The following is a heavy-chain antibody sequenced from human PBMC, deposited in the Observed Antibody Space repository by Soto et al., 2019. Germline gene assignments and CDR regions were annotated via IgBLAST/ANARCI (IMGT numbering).Heavy chain of an antibody. V-gene: IGHV1-69*13. CDR3: AHSHVDTAMAYEAYYFDY. CDR1: GGTFSSYA. CDR2: IIPIFGTA. J-gene: IGHJ4*02. Sequence: SVKVSCKASGGTFSSYAISWVRQAPGQGLEWMGGIIPIFGTANYAQKFQGRVTITADESTSTAYMELSSLRSEDTAVYYCAHSHVDTAMAYEAYYFDYWGQGTLVTVSS. D-gene: IGHD5-18*01.